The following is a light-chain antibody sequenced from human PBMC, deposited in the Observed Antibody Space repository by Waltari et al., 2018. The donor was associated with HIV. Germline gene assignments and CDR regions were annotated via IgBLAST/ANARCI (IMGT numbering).Light chain of an antibody. CDR1: QFVSNSH. Sequence: ENVLTQSPGTLSLSPGERATLSCRASQFVSNSHLAWYRKKPGQPPELLIYATSSRATGVPDRFSGSGSGTDFTLTISRLEPGDFVVYYCQQYATSPVTFGPGTKVHL. V-gene: IGKV3-20*01. J-gene: IGKJ3*01. CDR2: ATS. CDR3: QQYATSPVT.